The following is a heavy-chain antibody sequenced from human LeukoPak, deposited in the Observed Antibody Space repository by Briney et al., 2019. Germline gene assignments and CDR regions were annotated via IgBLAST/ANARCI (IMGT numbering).Heavy chain of an antibody. Sequence: PSQTLSLTCTVSGGSIRSGSYYWSWIRQPPGKGLEWIGHIYYSGSTNYSPSLKSRVTISVDTSKTQFSLKLSSVTAADTAVYYCARLSSLANIAARGRTWFDTWGQGSLVTVSS. J-gene: IGHJ5*02. V-gene: IGHV4-61*01. CDR3: ARLSSLANIAARGRTWFDT. CDR1: GGSIRSGSYY. CDR2: IYYSGST. D-gene: IGHD6-6*01.